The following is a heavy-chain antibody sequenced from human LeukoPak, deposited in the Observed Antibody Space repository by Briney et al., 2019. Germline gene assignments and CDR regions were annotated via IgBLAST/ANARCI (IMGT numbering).Heavy chain of an antibody. CDR1: GYTFTSYD. V-gene: IGHV1-8*01. D-gene: IGHD2-15*01. CDR3: ARDPPRCSGGSCYFDY. Sequence: GASVKVSCKASGYTFTSYDINWVRQATGQGLEWMGWMNPNSGNTGYAQKFQGRVTKTRNTSISTAYMELSSLRSEDTAVYYCARDPPRCSGGSCYFDYWGQGTLVTVSS. J-gene: IGHJ4*02. CDR2: MNPNSGNT.